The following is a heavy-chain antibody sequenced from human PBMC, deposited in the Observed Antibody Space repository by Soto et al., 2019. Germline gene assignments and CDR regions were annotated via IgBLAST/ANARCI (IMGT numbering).Heavy chain of an antibody. Sequence: EVQLVESGGGLVQPGGSLKLSCAVSGFTFSSHAMNWVRQAPGKGLEWVAYIHGTRSIIYYVDSVKGRFTISRDNAKNPLYLQMDSLRDEDTALYYCARDARNADYDYWGQGTLVTVSS. CDR1: GFTFSSHA. D-gene: IGHD3-16*01. CDR3: ARDARNADYDY. CDR2: IHGTRSII. V-gene: IGHV3-48*02. J-gene: IGHJ4*02.